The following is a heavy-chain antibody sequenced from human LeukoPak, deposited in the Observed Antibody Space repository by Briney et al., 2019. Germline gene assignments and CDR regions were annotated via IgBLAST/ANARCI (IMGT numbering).Heavy chain of an antibody. CDR3: ARDSRDYYGSGSYLTS. D-gene: IGHD3-10*01. Sequence: QPGGSLRLSCAASGFTFSSYWMSWVRQAPGKGLEWVANIKQDGGEKYYVDSVKGRFTISRDNAKNSLYLQMNSLRAEDTAVYYCARDSRDYYGSGSYLTSWGQGTLVTVSS. CDR2: IKQDGGEK. CDR1: GFTFSSYW. V-gene: IGHV3-7*01. J-gene: IGHJ4*02.